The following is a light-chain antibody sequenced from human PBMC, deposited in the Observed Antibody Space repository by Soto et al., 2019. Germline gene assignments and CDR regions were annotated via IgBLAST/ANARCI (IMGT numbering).Light chain of an antibody. CDR1: QDIASY. CDR3: QQLNVNLL. V-gene: IGKV1-9*01. J-gene: IGKJ2*01. Sequence: IQLTQSPSSLSASIGDRVTITCRASQDIASYLAWYQQKPGNAPKLLIYAASTLHSGVPSSFSGSGSGTDFTLTISILQPEDFVTYYCQQLNVNLLFGQGTKLEIK. CDR2: AAS.